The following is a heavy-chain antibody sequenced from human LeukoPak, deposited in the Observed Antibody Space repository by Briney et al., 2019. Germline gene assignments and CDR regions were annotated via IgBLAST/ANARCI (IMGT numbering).Heavy chain of an antibody. CDR2: IKRKADGETK. D-gene: IGHD5-24*01. J-gene: IGHJ4*02. CDR1: GSTFNNAS. Sequence: PGRSLRLSFAGSGSTFNNASMSWGRPDPGLGLEWVGCIKRKADGETKDYAAPVKGRFTISRDDSKNTLFLQMSSLKTEDTALYYCTADVPGYNYPFDYWGQGTLVTVSS. CDR3: TADVPGYNYPFDY. V-gene: IGHV3-15*01.